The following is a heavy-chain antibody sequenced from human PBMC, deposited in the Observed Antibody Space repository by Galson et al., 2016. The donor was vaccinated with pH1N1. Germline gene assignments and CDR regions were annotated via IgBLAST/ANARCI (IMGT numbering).Heavy chain of an antibody. CDR1: GFSLSTFGVR. Sequence: PALVKPTQTLKLTCTFSGFSLSTFGVRVSWIRQSPGKALEWLARIDWDDEKFYSPSLKTRLTISKDTSKDQVVLTMTNMDPVHTGTYYCARMGGASGGRYYYGMDVWGQGTTVTVSS. CDR3: ARMGGASGGRYYYGMDV. CDR2: IDWDDEK. V-gene: IGHV2-70*04. J-gene: IGHJ6*02. D-gene: IGHD1-26*01.